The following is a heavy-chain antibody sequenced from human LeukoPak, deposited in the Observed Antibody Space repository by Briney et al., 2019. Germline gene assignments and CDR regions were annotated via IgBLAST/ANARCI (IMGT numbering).Heavy chain of an antibody. CDR2: TIPIFGTA. Sequence: GSSVKVSCKASGGTFSSYAISWVRQAPGQGLEWMGGTIPIFGTANYAQKFQGRVTITADESTSTAYMELSSLRSEDTAVYYCARSAVLRYFDWLFGYWGQGTLVTVSS. CDR1: GGTFSSYA. V-gene: IGHV1-69*01. CDR3: ARSAVLRYFDWLFGY. J-gene: IGHJ4*02. D-gene: IGHD3-9*01.